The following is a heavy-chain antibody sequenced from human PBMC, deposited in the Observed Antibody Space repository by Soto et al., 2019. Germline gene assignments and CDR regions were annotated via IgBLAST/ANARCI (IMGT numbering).Heavy chain of an antibody. CDR3: VRSSGAVFGIIIEGSNWLAT. CDR1: GVTYTSYS. J-gene: IGHJ5*02. V-gene: IGHV1-46*01. Sequence: KARGVTYTSYSRRWLRHATKHGLEWMGIINPNGGSTRFAQTFQGRITMTTDTSTSTVYMELRSLRSEDTAVYYCVRSSGAVFGIIIEGSNWLATWGQGSQVTVSS. D-gene: IGHD1-26*01. CDR2: INPNGGST.